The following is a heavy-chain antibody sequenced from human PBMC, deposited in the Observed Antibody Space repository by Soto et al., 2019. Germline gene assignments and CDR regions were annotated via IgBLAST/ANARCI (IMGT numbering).Heavy chain of an antibody. D-gene: IGHD4-17*01. Sequence: QVQLQESGPGLVKPSQTLSLTCTVSGGSISSGGYYWSWIRQHPGKGLEWIGYIYYSGSTYYNPSLKSRVTISVETSKNQRSLKLRYMSDADTAVYYCARSSHSTVTTLDYWGQGTLVTVSS. CDR1: GGSISSGGYY. CDR3: ARSSHSTVTTLDY. V-gene: IGHV4-31*03. CDR2: IYYSGST. J-gene: IGHJ4*02.